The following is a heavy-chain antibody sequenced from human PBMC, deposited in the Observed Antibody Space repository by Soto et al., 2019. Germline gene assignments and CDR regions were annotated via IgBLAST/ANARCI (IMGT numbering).Heavy chain of an antibody. Sequence: PSETLSLTCTVSGGSISSYYWSWIRQPPGKGLEWIGYIYYSGSTNYNPSLKSRVTISVDTSKNQFSLTLSSVTPADPAVYYCARAGLGELDYWGQGTLVTVSS. CDR2: IYYSGST. CDR1: GGSISSYY. D-gene: IGHD3-16*01. CDR3: ARAGLGELDY. J-gene: IGHJ4*02. V-gene: IGHV4-59*01.